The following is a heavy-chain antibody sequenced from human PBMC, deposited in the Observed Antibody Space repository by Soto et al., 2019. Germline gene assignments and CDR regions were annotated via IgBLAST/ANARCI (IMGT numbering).Heavy chain of an antibody. CDR3: ARDRLSSGYYYRFDY. CDR2: IIPIFGTA. CDR1: GGTFSSYA. D-gene: IGHD3-22*01. V-gene: IGHV1-69*05. Sequence: SVKVSCKASGGTFSSYAISWVRQAPGQGLEWMGGIIPIFGTANYAQKFQGRVTITRDTSASTAYMELSSLRSEDTAVYYCARDRLSSGYYYRFDYWGQGTLVTVSS. J-gene: IGHJ4*02.